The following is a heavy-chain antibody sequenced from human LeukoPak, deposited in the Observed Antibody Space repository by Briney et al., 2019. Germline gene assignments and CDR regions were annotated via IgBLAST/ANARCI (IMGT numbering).Heavy chain of an antibody. D-gene: IGHD1-14*01. CDR3: ARGANRLDY. CDR2: IYYSGST. V-gene: IGHV4-59*01. CDR1: GGSISTYY. J-gene: IGHJ4*02. Sequence: SETLSLTCTVSGGSISTYYWSWIRQTPGKGLEWIGFIYYSGSTNYNPSLKSRVTMSVDTSKSQFSLKPTSVTAADTALYYCARGANRLDYWGQGTLVTVSS.